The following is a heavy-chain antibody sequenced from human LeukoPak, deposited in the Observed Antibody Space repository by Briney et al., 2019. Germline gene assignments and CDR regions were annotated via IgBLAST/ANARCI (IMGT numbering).Heavy chain of an antibody. Sequence: PSDTLSLTCTVSGGAISGYYWSWIRQPAGKGLEWLGRVYSSGSTKYNPSLESRVTMSVDTSKNQFSLKLNFVTAADTAVYYCARVGSGYDFFDYWAREPWSPSPQ. CDR2: VYSSGST. D-gene: IGHD3/OR15-3a*01. J-gene: IGHJ4*02. V-gene: IGHV4-4*07. CDR3: ARVGSGYDFFDY. CDR1: GGAISGYY.